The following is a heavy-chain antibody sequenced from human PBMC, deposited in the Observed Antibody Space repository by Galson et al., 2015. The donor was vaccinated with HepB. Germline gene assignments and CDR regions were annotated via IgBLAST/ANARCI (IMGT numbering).Heavy chain of an antibody. CDR3: VWAPPGDCSSTTGALMDV. V-gene: IGHV3-23*01. J-gene: IGHJ6*02. D-gene: IGHD2-2*01. CDR1: GFTFSSYT. CDR2: IFRSSFVLSGGST. Sequence: SLRLSCAASGFTFSSYTMAWVRQAPGKGLEWISTIFRSSFVLSGGSTYYADSGKGRITISRDDSKNTMYLQLNSLRVEDTAVYFCVWAPPGDCSSTTGALMDVCGQGTTVTVSS.